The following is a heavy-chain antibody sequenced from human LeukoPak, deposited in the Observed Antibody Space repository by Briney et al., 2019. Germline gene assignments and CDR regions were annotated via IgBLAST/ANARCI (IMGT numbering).Heavy chain of an antibody. Sequence: PGASVKVSCKASGYTFTSYGISWVRQDPGQGLEWMGWINPNSGGTNYAQKFQGWVTMTRDTSISTAYMELSRLRSDDTAVYYCARENYYGSGSYGYWGQGTLVTVSS. V-gene: IGHV1-2*04. CDR2: INPNSGGT. CDR3: ARENYYGSGSYGY. CDR1: GYTFTSYG. D-gene: IGHD3-10*01. J-gene: IGHJ4*02.